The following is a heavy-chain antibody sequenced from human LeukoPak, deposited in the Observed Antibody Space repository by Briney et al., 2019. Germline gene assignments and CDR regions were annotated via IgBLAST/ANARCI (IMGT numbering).Heavy chain of an antibody. J-gene: IGHJ3*02. D-gene: IGHD6-13*01. CDR1: GYTFTCYY. CDR3: ASPAAAGTDAFDI. V-gene: IGHV1-2*02. CDR2: ISPNSGGT. Sequence: GASVKVSCKASGYTFTCYYMHWVRQAPGQGLEWMGWISPNSGGTNYAQKFQGRVAMTRDTSISTAYMELSRLRSDDTAVYYCASPAAAGTDAFDIWGQGTMVTVSS.